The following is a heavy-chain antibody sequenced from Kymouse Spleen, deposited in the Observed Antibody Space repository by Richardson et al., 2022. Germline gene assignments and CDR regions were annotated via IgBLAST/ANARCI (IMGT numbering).Heavy chain of an antibody. J-gene: IGHJ5*02. CDR1: GFTVSSNY. V-gene: IGHV3-66*03. CDR2: IYSCGST. D-gene: IGHD2-2*02. Sequence: EVQLVESGGGLIQPGGSLRLSCAASGFTVSSNYMSWVRQAPGKGLEWVSVIYSCGSTYYADSVKGRFTISRDNSKNTLYLQMNSLRAEDTAVYYCARDVGYCSSTSCYDWFDPWGQGTLVTVSS. CDR3: ARDVGYCSSTSCYDWFDP.